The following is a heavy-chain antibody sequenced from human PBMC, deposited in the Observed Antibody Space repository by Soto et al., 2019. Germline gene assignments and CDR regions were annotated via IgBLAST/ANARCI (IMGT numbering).Heavy chain of an antibody. D-gene: IGHD4-17*01. CDR1: GGSISSGGYY. Sequence: QVQLQESGPGLVKPSQTLSLTCTVSGGSISSGGYYWSWIRQHPGKGLEWIGYIYYSGSTYYNPSLYGRVTISVDTAKNQFSLKLSSVTAAVTAVYYPVREHYGGKLFYYSMDVWGQGTTVTVCS. CDR3: VREHYGGKLFYYSMDV. V-gene: IGHV4-31*03. CDR2: IYYSGST. J-gene: IGHJ6*02.